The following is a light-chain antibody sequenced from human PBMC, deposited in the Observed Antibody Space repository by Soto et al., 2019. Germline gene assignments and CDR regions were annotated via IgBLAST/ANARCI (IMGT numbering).Light chain of an antibody. Sequence: SYELTQPPSVSVAPGQTARITCGGNNIGSKNVNWLQQRPGQAPVLVVYDDSDRPSGIPERFSGSNSGDTATLTISRVEAGDEADYYCQVWDRNSDRYVFGAGTKLTVL. CDR1: NIGSKN. CDR2: DDS. J-gene: IGLJ1*01. V-gene: IGLV3-21*02. CDR3: QVWDRNSDRYV.